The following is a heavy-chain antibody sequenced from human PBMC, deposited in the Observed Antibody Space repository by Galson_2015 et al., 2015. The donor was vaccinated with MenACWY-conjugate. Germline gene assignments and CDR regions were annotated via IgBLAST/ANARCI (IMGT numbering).Heavy chain of an antibody. D-gene: IGHD2-8*01. Sequence: QSGAEVKKPGESLKISCKGSGYSFITYWIGWVRQMPGKGLEWMGIIYPGGSESRYSPSLQGQVTISADKSISTAYLQWSSLKASDTAMYYCARHGGYTNGGDKYPLTDPFDIWGQGTMVTVSS. CDR3: ARHGGYTNGGDKYPLTDPFDI. V-gene: IGHV5-51*01. J-gene: IGHJ3*02. CDR1: GYSFITYW. CDR2: IYPGGSES.